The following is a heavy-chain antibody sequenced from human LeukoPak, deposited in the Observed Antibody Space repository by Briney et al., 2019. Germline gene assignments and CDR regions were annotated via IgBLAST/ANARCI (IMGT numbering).Heavy chain of an antibody. J-gene: IGHJ3*02. Sequence: GASVKVSCKASGYTFTGYCMHWVRQAPGQGLEWMGWINPKSGGTNYAQKFQGRVTITRNTSISTAYMELSSLRSEDTAVYYCARGGDAFDIWGQGTMVTVSS. V-gene: IGHV1-2*02. CDR1: GYTFTGYC. CDR3: ARGGDAFDI. CDR2: INPKSGGT.